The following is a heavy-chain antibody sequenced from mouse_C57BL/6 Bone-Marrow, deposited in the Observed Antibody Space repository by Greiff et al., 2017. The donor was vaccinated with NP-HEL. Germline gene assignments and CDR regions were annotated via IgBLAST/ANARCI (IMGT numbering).Heavy chain of an antibody. CDR1: GFTFNTYA. CDR3: VRDPGSSSDWYFDV. CDR2: IRSKSSNYAT. D-gene: IGHD1-1*01. J-gene: IGHJ1*03. Sequence: EVQGVESGGGLVQPKGSLKLSCAASGFTFNTYAMHWVRQAPGKGLEWVARIRSKSSNYATYYADSVKDRFTISRDDSQSMLYLQMNNLKTEDTAMYYCVRDPGSSSDWYFDVWGTGTTVTVSS. V-gene: IGHV10-3*01.